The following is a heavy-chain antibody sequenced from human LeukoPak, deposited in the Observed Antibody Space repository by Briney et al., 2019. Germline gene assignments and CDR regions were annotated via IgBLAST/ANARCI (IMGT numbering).Heavy chain of an antibody. Sequence: GASVKVSCKASGYTFTSYYMHWVRRAPGQGLEWMGIINPSGGSTSYAQKFQGRVTMTRDTSTSTVYMELSSLRSEDTAVYYCARDSGSYRYLESFDYWGQGTLVTVSS. V-gene: IGHV1-46*01. CDR1: GYTFTSYY. D-gene: IGHD1-26*01. CDR2: INPSGGST. J-gene: IGHJ4*02. CDR3: ARDSGSYRYLESFDY.